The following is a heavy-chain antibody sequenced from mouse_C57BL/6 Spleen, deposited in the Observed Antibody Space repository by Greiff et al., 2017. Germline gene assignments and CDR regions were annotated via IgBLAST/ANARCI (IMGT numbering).Heavy chain of an antibody. V-gene: IGHV3-6*01. Sequence: EVKLQESGPGLVKPSQSLSLTCSVTGYSITSGYYWNWIRQFPGNKLEWMGYISYDGSNNYNPSLKNRISITRDTSKNQFFLKLNSVTTEDTATYYCASYTTYGDWYFDVWGTGTTVTVSS. J-gene: IGHJ1*03. CDR3: ASYTTYGDWYFDV. CDR2: ISYDGSN. D-gene: IGHD1-1*01. CDR1: GYSITSGYY.